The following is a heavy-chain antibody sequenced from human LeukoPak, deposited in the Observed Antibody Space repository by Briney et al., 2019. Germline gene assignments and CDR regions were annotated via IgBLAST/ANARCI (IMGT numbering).Heavy chain of an antibody. J-gene: IGHJ6*02. CDR3: ARDGYYDSSGTPDV. CDR1: GYTFTSYR. D-gene: IGHD3-22*01. Sequence: GASVKVSCKASGYTFTSYRISWVRQAPGQGLEWMGWISAYNGNTNYAQKLQGRVTMTTDASTSTAYMELRSLRSDDTAVYYCARDGYYDSSGTPDVWGQGTTVTVSS. CDR2: ISAYNGNT. V-gene: IGHV1-18*01.